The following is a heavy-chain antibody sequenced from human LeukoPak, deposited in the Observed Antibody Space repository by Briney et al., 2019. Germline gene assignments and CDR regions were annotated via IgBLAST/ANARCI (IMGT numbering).Heavy chain of an antibody. D-gene: IGHD3-3*01. CDR3: AKDFTGLTYDFWSGTTLFDY. CDR1: GFTFSSYA. Sequence: GGSLRLSCAASGFTFSSYAMSWVRQAPGKGLEWVSAISGSGGGTYYADSVKGRFTISRDNSKNTLYLQMNSLRAEDTAVYYCAKDFTGLTYDFWSGTTLFDYWGQGTLVTVSS. J-gene: IGHJ4*02. CDR2: ISGSGGGT. V-gene: IGHV3-23*01.